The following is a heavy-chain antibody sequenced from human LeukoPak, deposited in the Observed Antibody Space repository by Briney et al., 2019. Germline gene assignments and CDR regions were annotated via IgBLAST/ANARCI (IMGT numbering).Heavy chain of an antibody. V-gene: IGHV1-69*04. CDR2: IIPILGIA. J-gene: IGHJ4*02. Sequence: WASVKVSRKASGGTFSSYAISWVRQAPGQGLEWMGRIIPILGIANYAQKFQGRVTITADKSTSTAYMELSSLRSEDTAVYYCAREAIFGVVREYYFDLWGQGTLVTVS. CDR3: AREAIFGVVREYYFDL. D-gene: IGHD3-3*01. CDR1: GGTFSSYA.